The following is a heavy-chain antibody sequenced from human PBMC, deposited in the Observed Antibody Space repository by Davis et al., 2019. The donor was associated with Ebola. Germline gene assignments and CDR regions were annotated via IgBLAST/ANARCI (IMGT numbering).Heavy chain of an antibody. CDR1: GGTFSSYA. D-gene: IGHD6-6*01. V-gene: IGHV1-69*04. CDR2: IIPILGIA. CDR3: ARGWQLVLVLDY. J-gene: IGHJ4*02. Sequence: SVKVSCKASGGTFSSYAISWVRQAPGQGLEWMGRIIPILGIANYAQKFQGRVTITADKSTSTAYMELSSLRSEDTAVYYCARGWQLVLVLDYWGQGTLVTVSS.